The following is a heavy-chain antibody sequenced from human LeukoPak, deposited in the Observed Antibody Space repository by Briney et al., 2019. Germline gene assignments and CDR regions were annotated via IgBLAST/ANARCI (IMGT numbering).Heavy chain of an antibody. V-gene: IGHV4-4*07. CDR2: IYTSGST. J-gene: IGHJ6*03. Sequence: SETLSLTCTVSGGSISSYYWSWIRQPAGKGLEWIGRIYTSGSTNYNPSLKSRVTMSVDTSKNQFSLKLSSVTAADTAVYYCARDLQKQLRYYYYYMDVWGKGTTVTVPS. CDR1: GGSISSYY. D-gene: IGHD1-1*01. CDR3: ARDLQKQLRYYYYYMDV.